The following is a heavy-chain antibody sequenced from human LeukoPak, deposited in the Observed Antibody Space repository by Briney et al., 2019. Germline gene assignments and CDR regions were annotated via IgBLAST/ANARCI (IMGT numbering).Heavy chain of an antibody. V-gene: IGHV4-59*11. D-gene: IGHD3-22*01. Sequence: SETLSLTCTVSGDSIGSHYWSWIRQPPGKGLEWIGYIYYSGSTNYNPSLKSRVTISADTSKNQFSLKLSSVTAADTAVYYCARELYDSSGYIDYWGQGTLVTVSS. CDR2: IYYSGST. CDR1: GDSIGSHY. J-gene: IGHJ4*02. CDR3: ARELYDSSGYIDY.